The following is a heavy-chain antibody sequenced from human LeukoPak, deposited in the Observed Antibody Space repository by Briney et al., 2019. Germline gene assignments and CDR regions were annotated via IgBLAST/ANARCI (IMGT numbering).Heavy chain of an antibody. CDR1: GFTFSSYW. CDR3: ARARYYYDSSGYSSWFDY. D-gene: IGHD3-22*01. CDR2: IKQDGSGK. Sequence: SGGSLRLSCAASGFTFSSYWMSWVRQAPGKGLEWVANIKQDGSGKYYVDSVKGRFTISRDNAKNSLYLQMNSLRAEDTAVYYCARARYYYDSSGYSSWFDYWGQGTLVTVSS. J-gene: IGHJ4*02. V-gene: IGHV3-7*04.